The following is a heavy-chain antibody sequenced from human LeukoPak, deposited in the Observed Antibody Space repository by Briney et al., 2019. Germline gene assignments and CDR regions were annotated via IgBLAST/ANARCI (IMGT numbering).Heavy chain of an antibody. J-gene: IGHJ4*02. CDR3: AKAELGVDTFFDY. CDR2: LSGSGAGT. V-gene: IGHV3-23*01. CDR1: GFTFSDYA. Sequence: GSLRLSCAASGFTFSDYALGWVRQAPGRGLEWVATLSGSGAGTYYSDSVQGRFTISRDNSKRTLFLQMNSLRAEDTAFYYCAKAELGVDTFFDYWGQGTLVTVSS. D-gene: IGHD3-3*01.